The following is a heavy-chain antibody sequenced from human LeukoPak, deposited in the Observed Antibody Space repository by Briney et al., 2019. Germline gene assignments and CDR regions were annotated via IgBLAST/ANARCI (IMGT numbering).Heavy chain of an antibody. Sequence: PSETLSLTCTVSGGSISSTSYYWGWIRQPPGKGLEWIGNIYYSGSTYYNPSLNSRVTISVDTSKNQFSLKLSSVTAADTAVYYCARTTYDRPHVVNDWSRGTLVTVSS. CDR3: ARTTYDRPHVVND. J-gene: IGHJ4*02. D-gene: IGHD3-3*01. CDR1: GGSISSTSYY. CDR2: IYYSGST. V-gene: IGHV4-39*01.